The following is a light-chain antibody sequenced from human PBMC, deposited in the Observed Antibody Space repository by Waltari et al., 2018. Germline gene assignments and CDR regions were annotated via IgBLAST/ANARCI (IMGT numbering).Light chain of an antibody. CDR2: EDT. J-gene: IGLJ3*02. CDR1: NSDVGGYDC. CDR3: CSFAGSNTWV. V-gene: IGLV2-23*01. Sequence: QSALTQPASVSGSPGPSITISCPGTNSDVGGYDCFSWYQQHPDKAPKVMIYEDTKRPSGVSYRFSGSKSGNTASLTISGLQAEDEADYYCCSFAGSNTWVFGGGTKLTVL.